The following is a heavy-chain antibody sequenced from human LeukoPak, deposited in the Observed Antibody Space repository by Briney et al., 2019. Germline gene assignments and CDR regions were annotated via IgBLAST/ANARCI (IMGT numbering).Heavy chain of an antibody. CDR3: ARKEVNWNDVDKAAFDF. D-gene: IGHD1-1*01. Sequence: GGSLRLSCAASGFTFSGYWMSWVRQAPGKGLEWVANIKQDGSEKYYVDSVKGRFTISRDNAKSSLYLQMNSLRVEDTAVYYCARKEVNWNDVDKAAFDFWGQGTLVTVSS. V-gene: IGHV3-7*05. CDR1: GFTFSGYW. CDR2: IKQDGSEK. J-gene: IGHJ4*02.